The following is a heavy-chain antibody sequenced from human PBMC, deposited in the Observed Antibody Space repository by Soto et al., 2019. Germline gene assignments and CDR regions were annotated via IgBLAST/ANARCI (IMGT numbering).Heavy chain of an antibody. CDR2: IYYSGST. CDR1: GGSISSYY. D-gene: IGHD2-2*02. J-gene: IGHJ6*02. CDR3: ARYRAEYCSSTSCYIYYGMDV. Sequence: PSETLSLTCTVSGGSISSYYWSWIRQPPGKGLEWIGYIYYSGSTSYNPSLKSRVTISVDTSKNQFSLKLSSVTAADTAVYYCARYRAEYCSSTSCYIYYGMDVWGQGTTVTVSS. V-gene: IGHV4-59*01.